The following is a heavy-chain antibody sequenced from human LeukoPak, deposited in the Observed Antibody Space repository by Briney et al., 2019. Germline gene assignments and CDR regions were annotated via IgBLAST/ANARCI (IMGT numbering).Heavy chain of an antibody. CDR1: GFTLSGSA. CDR2: VRSKDNVYPT. Sequence: GGSLRLSCAPSGFTLSGSAMHWVRQASGKGLEWVARVRSKDNVYPTSYSASVRGRFTISRDDSKNMAYLQMDSLKTEETAVYFCSRTWGAAWYFDLWGRGTLVTVSS. CDR3: SRTWGAAWYFDL. J-gene: IGHJ2*01. V-gene: IGHV3-73*01. D-gene: IGHD6-25*01.